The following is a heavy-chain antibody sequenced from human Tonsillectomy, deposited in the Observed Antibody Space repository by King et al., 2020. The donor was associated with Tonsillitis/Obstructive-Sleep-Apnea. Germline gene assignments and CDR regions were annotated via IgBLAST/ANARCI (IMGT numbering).Heavy chain of an antibody. J-gene: IGHJ5*02. V-gene: IGHV3-33*01. D-gene: IGHD6-13*01. CDR1: GFTFSSYG. CDR2: IWYDGSNK. Sequence: VQLVESGGGVVQPGRSLRLSCAASGFTFSSYGMHWVRQAPGKGLEWVAVIWYDGSNKYYADSVKGRFTISRDNSKNTLYLQMNSLRAEDTAVYYCAMARYSSRRGDAPPNWFDPWGQGTLVTVSS. CDR3: AMARYSSRRGDAPPNWFDP.